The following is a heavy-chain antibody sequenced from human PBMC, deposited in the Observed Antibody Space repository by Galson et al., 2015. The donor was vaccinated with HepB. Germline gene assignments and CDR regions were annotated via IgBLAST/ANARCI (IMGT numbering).Heavy chain of an antibody. D-gene: IGHD6-13*01. CDR2: IHGGNNK. V-gene: IGHV3-53*01. CDR3: AQLGTGY. CDR1: GFSIRSHY. J-gene: IGHJ4*02. Sequence: SLRLSCAASGFSIRSHYMNWVRQAPGKGLEWVSLIHGGNNKYYADSVKGRFTISRDGSSNTLYLQMNSLRAEDTAVYYCAQLGTGYWGQGTLVTVSS.